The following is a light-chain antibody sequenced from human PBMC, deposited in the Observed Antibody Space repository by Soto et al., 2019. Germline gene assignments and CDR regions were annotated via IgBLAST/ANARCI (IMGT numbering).Light chain of an antibody. CDR3: QKYDKWPWT. CDR2: GAS. V-gene: IGKV3-15*01. CDR1: QSFGSN. J-gene: IGKJ1*01. Sequence: EIMMTQSPATLPVSPGQRVTLSCRASQSFGSNLAWYQQTPGQAPRLLIYGASTRATDVPARFSGSGSGTEFTLTISSLQSEDFAVYYCQKYDKWPWTFGQGTKVDI.